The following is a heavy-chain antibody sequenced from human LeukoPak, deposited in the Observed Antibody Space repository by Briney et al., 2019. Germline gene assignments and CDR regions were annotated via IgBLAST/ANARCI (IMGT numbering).Heavy chain of an antibody. Sequence: SETLSLTCTVSGGSISSGDYYWSWIRQPPGKGLEWIGYIYYSGSTYYNPSLKSRVTISVDTSKNQFSLKLSSVTAADTAVYYCARGRIAARPIDYWGQGTLVTVSS. CDR2: IYYSGST. CDR1: GGSISSGDYY. J-gene: IGHJ4*02. D-gene: IGHD6-6*01. V-gene: IGHV4-30-4*01. CDR3: ARGRIAARPIDY.